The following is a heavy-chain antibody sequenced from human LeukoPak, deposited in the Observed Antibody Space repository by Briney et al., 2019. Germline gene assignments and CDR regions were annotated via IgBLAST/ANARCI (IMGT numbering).Heavy chain of an antibody. CDR1: GGSVSSGSYS. V-gene: IGHV4-61*01. J-gene: IGHJ4*02. Sequence: PSETLSLTCTVSGGSVSSGSYSWNWIRQPPGKGLEWIGYIYYSGSTNYNPSLKRRVTISVDTSKNQLSLKLSSLTAPHTAVYYCARVDYSGSYSKFDYWGQGTLVTVSS. CDR2: IYYSGST. D-gene: IGHD1-26*01. CDR3: ARVDYSGSYSKFDY.